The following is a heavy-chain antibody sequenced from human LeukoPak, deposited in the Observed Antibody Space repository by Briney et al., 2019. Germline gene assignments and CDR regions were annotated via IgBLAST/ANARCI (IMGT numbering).Heavy chain of an antibody. CDR3: AKDIGAVAGYAFDI. CDR2: TSWNSGSI. D-gene: IGHD6-19*01. CDR1: GFTFDDYA. J-gene: IGHJ3*02. Sequence: GGSLRLSCAASGFTFDDYAMHWVRQAPGKGLEWVSGTSWNSGSIGYADSVKGRFTISRDNAKNSLYLQMNSLRAEDMALYYCAKDIGAVAGYAFDIWGQGTMVTVSS. V-gene: IGHV3-9*03.